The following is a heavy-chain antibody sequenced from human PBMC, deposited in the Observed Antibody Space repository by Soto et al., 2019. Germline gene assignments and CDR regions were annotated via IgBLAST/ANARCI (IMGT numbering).Heavy chain of an antibody. J-gene: IGHJ6*02. CDR2: IKQDGSEK. D-gene: IGHD3-3*01. V-gene: IGHV3-7*01. CDR1: GFTFSSYW. CDR3: ARVRGGTYYDFWSGYYYGMDV. Sequence: GGSLRLSCAASGFTFSSYWMSWVRQAPGKGLEWVANIKQDGSEKYYVDSVKGRFTISRDNAKNSLYLQMNSLRAEDTAVYYCARVRGGTYYDFWSGYYYGMDVWGQGTTVTVSS.